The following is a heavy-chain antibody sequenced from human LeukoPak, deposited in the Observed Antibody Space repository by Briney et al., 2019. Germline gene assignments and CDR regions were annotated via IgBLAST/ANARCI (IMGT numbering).Heavy chain of an antibody. J-gene: IGHJ4*02. Sequence: PSETLSLTCTISRGSISTYYWSWIRHTPGTTLEWIGNIHYTGRTRYNPSLESRVTMSLDTPKNEFSLRLTSMTAADSAVYYCARGRPDPQNSDYWDYWGQGILVTVSS. CDR2: IHYTGRT. CDR1: RGSISTYY. V-gene: IGHV4-59*13. D-gene: IGHD3-22*01. CDR3: ARGRPDPQNSDYWDY.